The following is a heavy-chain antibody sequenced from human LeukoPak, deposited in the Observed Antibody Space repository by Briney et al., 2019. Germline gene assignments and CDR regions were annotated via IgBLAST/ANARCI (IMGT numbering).Heavy chain of an antibody. D-gene: IGHD3-10*01. CDR3: ARTLHPVMVRGPIPI. CDR1: GFTFSSYA. J-gene: IGHJ3*02. Sequence: PGGSLRLSCAASGFTFSSYAMSWVRQAPGKGLEWVSAISGSGGSTYYADSVKSRFTISRDNSKNTLYLQMNSLRAEDTAVYYCARTLHPVMVRGPIPIWGQGTMVTVSS. CDR2: ISGSGGST. V-gene: IGHV3-23*01.